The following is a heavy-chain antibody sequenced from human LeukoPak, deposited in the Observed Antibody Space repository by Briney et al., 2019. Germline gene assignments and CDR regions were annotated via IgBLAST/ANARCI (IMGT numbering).Heavy chain of an antibody. Sequence: GGSLRLSCAASGFSFEDSAMYWVRQAPGKGLEWVSGISRNSVSIGYADSVKGRFTISRDNAKNSLYLQMNSVRAEDMALYYCAKLISGDRDGFDIWGQGTMVTVSS. CDR3: AKLISGDRDGFDI. CDR1: GFSFEDSA. D-gene: IGHD5-24*01. CDR2: ISRNSVSI. V-gene: IGHV3-9*03. J-gene: IGHJ3*02.